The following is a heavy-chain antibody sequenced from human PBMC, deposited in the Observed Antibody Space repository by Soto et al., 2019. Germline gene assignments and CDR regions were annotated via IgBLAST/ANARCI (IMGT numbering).Heavy chain of an antibody. Sequence: GGSLRLSCAASGFTFSSYAMSWVRQAPGKGLEWVSAISGSGGSTYYADSVKGRFTISRDNSKNTLYLQMNSLRAEDTAVYYCAKGLWFGESYRGWPYYYYYMDVWGKGTTVTVSS. D-gene: IGHD3-10*01. V-gene: IGHV3-23*01. CDR2: ISGSGGST. J-gene: IGHJ6*03. CDR3: AKGLWFGESYRGWPYYYYYMDV. CDR1: GFTFSSYA.